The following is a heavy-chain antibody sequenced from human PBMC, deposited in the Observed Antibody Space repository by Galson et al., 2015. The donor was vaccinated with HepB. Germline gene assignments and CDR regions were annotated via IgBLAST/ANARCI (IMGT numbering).Heavy chain of an antibody. Sequence: SLRLSCAASGFTFSSYAMHWVRQAPGKGLEWVAVISYDGSNKYYADSVKGRFTISRDNSKNTLYLQMNSLRAEDTAVYYCARAGRRFVVVPAAPPDYWGQGTLVTVSS. CDR1: GFTFSSYA. D-gene: IGHD2-2*01. CDR2: ISYDGSNK. V-gene: IGHV3-30-3*01. CDR3: ARAGRRFVVVPAAPPDY. J-gene: IGHJ4*02.